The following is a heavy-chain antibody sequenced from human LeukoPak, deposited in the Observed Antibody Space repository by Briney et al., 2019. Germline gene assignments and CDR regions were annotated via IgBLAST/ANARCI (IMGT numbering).Heavy chain of an antibody. D-gene: IGHD2-8*01. CDR1: GFTFTSYA. V-gene: IGHV3-23*01. J-gene: IGHJ4*02. CDR3: AKDLSPGVY. CDR2: ISCSGTST. Sequence: GGSLRLSCAASGFTFTSYAMNWVRQAPGKGLEWVSAISCSGTSTYYADSVKGRFTISRDNPKNTLYLQMDSLRAEDTTVYYCAKDLSPGVYWGQGTLVTVSS.